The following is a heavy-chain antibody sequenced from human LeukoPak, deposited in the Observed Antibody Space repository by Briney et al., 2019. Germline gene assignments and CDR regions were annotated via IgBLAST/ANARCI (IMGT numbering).Heavy chain of an antibody. Sequence: PGGSLRLSCGASGFAFSSYSMDGVRQAPGKGLEWVSSISTRGSYIYYADSVKGRFTISRDNAKNSLYLQMRSLRAEDTAVYYCSRVICGSGSYSGDHWGQGTLVTVSS. CDR1: GFAFSSYS. V-gene: IGHV3-21*01. D-gene: IGHD3-10*01. J-gene: IGHJ4*02. CDR3: SRVICGSGSYSGDH. CDR2: ISTRGSYI.